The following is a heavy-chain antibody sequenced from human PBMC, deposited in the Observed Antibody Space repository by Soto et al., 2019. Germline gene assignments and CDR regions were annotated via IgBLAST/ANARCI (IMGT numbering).Heavy chain of an antibody. V-gene: IGHV1-69*01. CDR1: GGSFSNYL. Sequence: QVQLVQSGAEVKKPGSSVKVSCKASGGSFSNYLISWVRQAPGQGLEWMGGIIPVFGNAQYAQKFQGRVSITADESTTTAYMELSGLASEDTALYYCAKDWCSSFSCSWEGDFDFWGQGTLVTVSS. CDR3: AKDWCSSFSCSWEGDFDF. D-gene: IGHD2-2*01. J-gene: IGHJ4*02. CDR2: IIPVFGNA.